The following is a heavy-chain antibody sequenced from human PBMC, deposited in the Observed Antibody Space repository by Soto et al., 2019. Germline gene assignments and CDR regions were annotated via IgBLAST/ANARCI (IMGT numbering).Heavy chain of an antibody. CDR1: GYTFTSYD. V-gene: IGHV1-8*01. Sequence: QVQLVQSGAEVKKPGASVKVSCKASGYTFTSYDINWVRQATGQGLEWMGWMNPNSGNTGNAQKFQGRVTMTRNTSISTAYMEPRSLRSEDTAVYYCARIAAAGTAVDYWGQGTLVTVSS. D-gene: IGHD6-13*01. CDR2: MNPNSGNT. J-gene: IGHJ4*02. CDR3: ARIAAAGTAVDY.